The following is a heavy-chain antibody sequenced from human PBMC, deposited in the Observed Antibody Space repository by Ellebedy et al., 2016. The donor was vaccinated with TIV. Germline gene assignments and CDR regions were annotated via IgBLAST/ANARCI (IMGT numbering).Heavy chain of an antibody. Sequence: AASVKVSCKASGYTFTNYDINWVRQASGQGFEWVGWMNPHNGNTGYAQKLQGRVTLTRDISVTTAYMELSSLRSDDTAVYYCTRGDYWGQGTLVTVSS. CDR3: TRGDY. V-gene: IGHV1-8*01. CDR1: GYTFTNYD. J-gene: IGHJ4*02. CDR2: MNPHNGNT.